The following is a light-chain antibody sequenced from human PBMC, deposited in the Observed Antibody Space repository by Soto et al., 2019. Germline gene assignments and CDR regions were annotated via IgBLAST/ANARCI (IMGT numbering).Light chain of an antibody. V-gene: IGLV2-14*01. Sequence: QSALTQPASVSGSPGQSITISCTGTNVDVGGYNYVSWYQHHPGKAPKLLIFEVSNRPSGVSNRFSGSKSGNTASLTISGLQSEDEADYYCISYTDRQSYLFGTGTKV. CDR2: EVS. J-gene: IGLJ1*01. CDR1: NVDVGGYNY. CDR3: ISYTDRQSYL.